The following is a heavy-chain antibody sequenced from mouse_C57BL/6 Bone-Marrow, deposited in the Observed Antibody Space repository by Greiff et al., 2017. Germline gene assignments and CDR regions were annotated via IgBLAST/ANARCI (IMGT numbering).Heavy chain of an antibody. Sequence: QVQLQQPGAELVMPGASVKLSCKASGYTFTSYWMHWVKQRPGQGLEWIGEIDPSDSYTKYNQKFKGESTLTVDKSSSTAYMQLSSLTSEDSAVYYCSREGYYCSSYYFDYWGQGTTLTVSS. J-gene: IGHJ2*01. CDR2: IDPSDSYT. CDR1: GYTFTSYW. CDR3: SREGYYCSSYYFDY. D-gene: IGHD1-1*01. V-gene: IGHV1-69*01.